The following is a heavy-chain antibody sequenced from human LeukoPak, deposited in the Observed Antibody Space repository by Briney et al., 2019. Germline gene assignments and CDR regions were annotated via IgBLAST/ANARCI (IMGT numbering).Heavy chain of an antibody. CDR2: IYYSGST. CDR1: GGSINSYY. D-gene: IGHD3-10*01. J-gene: IGHJ4*02. V-gene: IGHV4-59*08. Sequence: SETLSLTCTVSGGSINSYYWSWIRQPPGKGLEWIGYIYYSGSTNYNPSLKSRVTISVDTSKNQFSLKLSSVTAADTAVYYCARHGTPLRYGSGNYYKGAPFDYWGQGTLVTVSS. CDR3: ARHGTPLRYGSGNYYKGAPFDY.